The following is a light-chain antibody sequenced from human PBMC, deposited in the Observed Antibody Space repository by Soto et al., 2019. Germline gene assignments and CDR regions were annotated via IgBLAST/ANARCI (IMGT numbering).Light chain of an antibody. V-gene: IGKV3-11*01. CDR3: QQRSNWPRA. Sequence: EIVMTQAPATLSVSPGERATLSCRASQSVSSNLAWYQQKPGQAPRLLIFDASNRATGIPARFSGSGSGTDFTLTISSLEPEDFAVYYCQQRSNWPRAFGGGTKVAI. CDR2: DAS. J-gene: IGKJ4*01. CDR1: QSVSSN.